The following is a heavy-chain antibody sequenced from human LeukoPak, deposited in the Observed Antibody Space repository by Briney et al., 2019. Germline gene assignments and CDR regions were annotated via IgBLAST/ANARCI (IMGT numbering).Heavy chain of an antibody. Sequence: PGGSLRLSCAASGFTFSNYGMNWVRQAPGKGLEWVSSISSSSYIYYADSVKGRFTTSRDNAKNSLYLQMNSLRAEDTAVYYCASDGIVASGMDVWGKGTTVTVSS. CDR2: ISSSSYI. V-gene: IGHV3-21*01. J-gene: IGHJ6*04. D-gene: IGHD3-22*01. CDR1: GFTFSNYG. CDR3: ASDGIVASGMDV.